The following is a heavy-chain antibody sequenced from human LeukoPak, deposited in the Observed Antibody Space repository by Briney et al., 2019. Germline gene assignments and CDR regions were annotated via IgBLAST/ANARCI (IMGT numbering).Heavy chain of an antibody. CDR2: ISYDGSNK. J-gene: IGHJ6*02. Sequence: PGGSLRLSCAASGFTFSSYAMHWVRQAPGKGLEWVALISYDGSNKYYADSVKGRFTISRDNSKNTLYLQMNSLRAEDTAVYYCARMLVRGADYYYYGMDVWGQGTTVTVSS. CDR3: ARMLVRGADYYYYGMDV. V-gene: IGHV3-30*04. D-gene: IGHD3-10*01. CDR1: GFTFSSYA.